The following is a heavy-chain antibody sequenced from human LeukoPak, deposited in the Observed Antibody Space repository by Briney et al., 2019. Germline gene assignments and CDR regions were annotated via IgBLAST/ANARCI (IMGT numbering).Heavy chain of an antibody. J-gene: IGHJ6*02. CDR1: GFTFSSYW. V-gene: IGHV3-7*01. CDR2: IKQDGSEK. Sequence: HPGGSLRLSCAASGFTFSSYWMSWVRQARGKGLEWVANIKQDGSEKYYVDSVKGRFTISRDNAKNSLYLQMNSLRAEDTAVYYCARDIFGSWSPMDVWGQGTTVTVSS. D-gene: IGHD6-13*01. CDR3: ARDIFGSWSPMDV.